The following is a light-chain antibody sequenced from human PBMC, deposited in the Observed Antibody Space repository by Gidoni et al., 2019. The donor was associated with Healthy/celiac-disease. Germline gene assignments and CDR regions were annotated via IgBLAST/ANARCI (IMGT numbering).Light chain of an antibody. CDR3: QSYDSSNHWV. J-gene: IGLJ3*02. V-gene: IGLV6-57*02. Sequence: NFMLTQPHSVSESPGKTVTTSCTGSSGSIASNYVQWYQQPPGSAPTTVIYEDNQRPSGVPDRFSGSIDSSSNSASLTISGLKTEDEADYYCQSYDSSNHWVFGGGTKLTVL. CDR2: EDN. CDR1: SGSIASNY.